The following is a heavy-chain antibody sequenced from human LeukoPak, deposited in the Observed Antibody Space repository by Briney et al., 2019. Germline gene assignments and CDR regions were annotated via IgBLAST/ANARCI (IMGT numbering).Heavy chain of an antibody. CDR2: IYHSGST. CDR1: GGSISSSNW. Sequence: SGTLSLTCAVSGGSISSSNWWSWVRQPPGKGLEWIGEIYHSGSTNYNPSLKSRVTISVDKSKNQFSLKLSSVTAADTAVYYCARSTMSVAGTIDYWGQGTLVTVSS. D-gene: IGHD1-14*01. CDR3: ARSTMSVAGTIDY. V-gene: IGHV4-4*02. J-gene: IGHJ4*02.